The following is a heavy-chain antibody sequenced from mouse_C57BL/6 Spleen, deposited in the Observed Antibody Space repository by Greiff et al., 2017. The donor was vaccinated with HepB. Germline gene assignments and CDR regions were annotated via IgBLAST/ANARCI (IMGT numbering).Heavy chain of an antibody. J-gene: IGHJ4*01. CDR1: GYAFSSSW. Sequence: QVQLQQSGPELVKPGASVKISCKASGYAFSSSWMNWVKQRPGKGLEWIGRIYPGAGDTNYNGKFTGKATLTADKSSSTAYMQLSSLTSEDSAVYCCATDSNYYAMDYWGQGTSVTVSS. D-gene: IGHD2-5*01. V-gene: IGHV1-82*01. CDR2: IYPGAGDT. CDR3: ATDSNYYAMDY.